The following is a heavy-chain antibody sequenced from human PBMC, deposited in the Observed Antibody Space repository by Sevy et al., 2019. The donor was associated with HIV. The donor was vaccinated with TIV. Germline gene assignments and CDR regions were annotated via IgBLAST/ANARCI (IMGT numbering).Heavy chain of an antibody. V-gene: IGHV3-30-3*01. CDR1: GFALSNYYA. Sequence: GGSLRLSCAASGFALSNYYAMHWVRQAPGKGLEWVALISYDGSDKYYADSVKGRFTISRDNFKNTLYLQMNSLRAEDTAVYYCARFEFLVDRYSYGGYGKDVWGQGTTVTVSS. CDR3: ARFEFLVDRYSYGGYGKDV. J-gene: IGHJ6*02. CDR2: ISYDGSDK. D-gene: IGHD5-18*01.